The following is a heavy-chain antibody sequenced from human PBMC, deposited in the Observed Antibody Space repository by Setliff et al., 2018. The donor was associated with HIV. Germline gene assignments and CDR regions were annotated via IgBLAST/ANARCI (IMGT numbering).Heavy chain of an antibody. CDR3: ARHHQTGFYYYYMDI. CDR2: IYYNGST. V-gene: IGHV4-59*08. Sequence: SETLSLTCTVSGGSISGYYWNWIRQPPGKRLEWIGYIYYNGSTNYNPSLKSRVTISVDTSKNQFSLRLSSVTAADTAVYYCARHHQTGFYYYYMDIWGKGTTGTVSS. CDR1: GGSISGYY. D-gene: IGHD7-27*01. J-gene: IGHJ6*03.